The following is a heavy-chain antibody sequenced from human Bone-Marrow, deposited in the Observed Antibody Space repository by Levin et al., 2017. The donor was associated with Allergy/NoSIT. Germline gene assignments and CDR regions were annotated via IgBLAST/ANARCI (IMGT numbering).Heavy chain of an antibody. D-gene: IGHD2-15*01. Sequence: QSGGSLRLSCAASGFTFSNYGMHWVRQAPGEGLEWVAVASHDGSNKYYADFVKGRFTISRDNSKNTLYLQMNSLRAEDTAIYFCAKDAYTCSGGSCYFFDYWGQGGLVTVSS. J-gene: IGHJ4*02. CDR1: GFTFSNYG. CDR2: ASHDGSNK. CDR3: AKDAYTCSGGSCYFFDY. V-gene: IGHV3-30*18.